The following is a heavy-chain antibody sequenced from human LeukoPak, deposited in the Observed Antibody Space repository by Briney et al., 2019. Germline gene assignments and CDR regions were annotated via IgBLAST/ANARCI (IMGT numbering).Heavy chain of an antibody. V-gene: IGHV3-11*01. CDR1: GFTFSDYY. J-gene: IGHJ2*01. CDR2: ISSSGSTI. CDR3: AKDGDYFVWYFDL. D-gene: IGHD4-17*01. Sequence: GGSLRLSCAASGFTFSDYYMSWIRQAPGKGLEWVSYISSSGSTIYYADSVKGRFTISRDNSKNTLYLQMNSLRAEDTAVYYCAKDGDYFVWYFDLWGRGTLVTVSS.